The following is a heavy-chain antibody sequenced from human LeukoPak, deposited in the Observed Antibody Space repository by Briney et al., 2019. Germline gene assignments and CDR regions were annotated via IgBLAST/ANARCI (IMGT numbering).Heavy chain of an antibody. D-gene: IGHD7-27*01. V-gene: IGHV3-49*03. CDR3: TRINWGGDLWACDI. CDR1: GFTFGDYA. Sequence: GRSLRLSCTASGFTFGDYAMSWFRQAPGKGLEWVGFIRSKAYGATTEYAASVKGRFTISRDDTKNIDYLQMNSLKTEDTAVYYCTRINWGGDLWACDIWAEGTMVSVSS. J-gene: IGHJ3*02. CDR2: IRSKAYGATT.